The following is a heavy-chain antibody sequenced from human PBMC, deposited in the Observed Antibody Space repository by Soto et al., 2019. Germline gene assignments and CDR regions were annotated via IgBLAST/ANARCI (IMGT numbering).Heavy chain of an antibody. V-gene: IGHV3-74*01. J-gene: IGHJ4*02. CDR1: GFTFSSFW. CDR3: ARIPPGWGGEQLVLDY. CDR2: INSDGSTT. Sequence: EVQLVESGGGLVQPGGSLRLSCAASGFTFSSFWMHWVRQAPGKGLVWVSRINSDGSTTSHADSVKVRFTTTRDNAKNTVYLQMKSLRAEDTAVYYCARIPPGWGGEQLVLDYWGQGTLVTVSS. D-gene: IGHD6-13*01.